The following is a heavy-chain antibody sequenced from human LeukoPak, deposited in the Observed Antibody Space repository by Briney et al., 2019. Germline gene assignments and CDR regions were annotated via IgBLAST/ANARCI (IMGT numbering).Heavy chain of an antibody. D-gene: IGHD3-22*01. CDR3: AKTIVVDTQAGYFDY. J-gene: IGHJ4*02. CDR1: GFTFSSYA. Sequence: PGGSLRLSCAASGFTFSSYAVSWVRQAPGKGLEWVSAISGSGGSTYYADSVKGRFTISRDNSKNTLYLQMNSLRAEDTAVYYCAKTIVVDTQAGYFDYWGQGTLVTVSS. CDR2: ISGSGGST. V-gene: IGHV3-23*01.